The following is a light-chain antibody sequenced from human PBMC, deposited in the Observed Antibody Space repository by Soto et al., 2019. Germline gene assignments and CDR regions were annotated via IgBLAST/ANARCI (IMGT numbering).Light chain of an antibody. CDR3: QQYVSSSWT. CDR2: GAS. CDR1: QSVSSSY. J-gene: IGKJ1*01. Sequence: EIVLTQSPGTLSLSPGERATLSCRASQSVSSSYLAWYQQKPGQAPRLLIYGASSRATGIPDRFSGSGSGTDFTLTISRLEPEDSAVYYCQQYVSSSWTFGQGTKVEIK. V-gene: IGKV3-20*01.